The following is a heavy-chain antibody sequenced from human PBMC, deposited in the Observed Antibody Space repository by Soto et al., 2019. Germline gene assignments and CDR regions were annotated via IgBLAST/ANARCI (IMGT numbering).Heavy chain of an antibody. D-gene: IGHD3-22*01. J-gene: IGHJ5*02. CDR3: ARVVVVITGGDWFDP. CDR1: GGSISSGDYY. V-gene: IGHV4-30-4*01. CDR2: IYYSGST. Sequence: SETLSLTCTVSGGSISSGDYYWSWIRQPPGKGLEWIGYIYYSGSTYYNPSLKSRVTISVDTPKNQFSLKLSSVTAADTAVYYCARVVVVITGGDWFDPWGQGTLVTVSS.